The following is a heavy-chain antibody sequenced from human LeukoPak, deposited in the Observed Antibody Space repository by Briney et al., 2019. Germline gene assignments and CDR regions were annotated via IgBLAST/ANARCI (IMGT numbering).Heavy chain of an antibody. CDR3: ARESYYDFWSGYYDIDH. D-gene: IGHD3-3*01. Sequence: GGSLRLSCAASGFTFSSYSMNWVRQAPGKGLEWVSYISSSSSTIYYADSVKGRFTISRDNAKNSLYLQMNSLRAEDTAVYYCARESYYDFWSGYYDIDHWGQGTLVTVSS. CDR2: ISSSSSTI. J-gene: IGHJ4*02. V-gene: IGHV3-48*01. CDR1: GFTFSSYS.